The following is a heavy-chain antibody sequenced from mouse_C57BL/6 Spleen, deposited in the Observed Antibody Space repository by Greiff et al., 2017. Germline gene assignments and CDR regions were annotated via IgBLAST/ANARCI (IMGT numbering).Heavy chain of an antibody. CDR3: TRRELLYYYAMDY. J-gene: IGHJ4*01. V-gene: IGHV1-15*01. CDR2: IDPETGGT. CDR1: GYTFTDYE. D-gene: IGHD6-2*01. Sequence: VQLQQSGAELVRPGASVTLSCKASGYTFTDYEMHWVKQTPVHGLEWIGAIDPETGGTAYNQKFKGKAILTADKSSSTAYMELRSLTSEDSAVYYCTRRELLYYYAMDYWGQGTSVTVSS.